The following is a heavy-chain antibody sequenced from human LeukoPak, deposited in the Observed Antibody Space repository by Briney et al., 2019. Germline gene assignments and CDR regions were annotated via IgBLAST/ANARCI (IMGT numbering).Heavy chain of an antibody. Sequence: GGSLRLSCAASGFTFSSYAMHWVRQAPGKGLEWVAVISYDGSNKYYADSVKGRFTISRDNSKNTLYLQMNSLRAEDTAVYYCARGNRYCSSTSCYSPFDYWGQGTLVTVSS. V-gene: IGHV3-30-3*01. CDR3: ARGNRYCSSTSCYSPFDY. D-gene: IGHD2-2*02. J-gene: IGHJ4*02. CDR2: ISYDGSNK. CDR1: GFTFSSYA.